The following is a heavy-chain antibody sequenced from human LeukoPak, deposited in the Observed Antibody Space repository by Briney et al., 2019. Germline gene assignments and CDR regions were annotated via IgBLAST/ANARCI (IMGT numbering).Heavy chain of an antibody. V-gene: IGHV3-23*01. CDR2: ISGSGGST. Sequence: GGSLRLSCAASGFTFSSYAMSWVRQAPGKGLEWVSAISGSGGSTYYADSVKGRFTISRDNSKNTLYLQMNSLRAEDTAVYYCAKPPYSYGLWVPGGVYMDVWGEGTTVTVSS. D-gene: IGHD5-18*01. CDR3: AKPPYSYGLWVPGGVYMDV. J-gene: IGHJ6*03. CDR1: GFTFSSYA.